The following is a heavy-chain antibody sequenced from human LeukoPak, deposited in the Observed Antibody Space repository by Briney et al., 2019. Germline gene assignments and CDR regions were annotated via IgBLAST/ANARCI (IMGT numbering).Heavy chain of an antibody. D-gene: IGHD3-3*01. CDR2: INHSGST. V-gene: IGHV4-34*01. Sequence: PSETLSLTCAVYGGSFSGYYWSWIRQPPGKGLEWIGEINHSGSTNYNPSLKSRVTISVDTSKNQFSLKLSSVTAADTAVYYCARGRRLRFLEWLKDYYYYYGMDVWGQGTTVTVSS. J-gene: IGHJ6*02. CDR3: ARGRRLRFLEWLKDYYYYYGMDV. CDR1: GGSFSGYY.